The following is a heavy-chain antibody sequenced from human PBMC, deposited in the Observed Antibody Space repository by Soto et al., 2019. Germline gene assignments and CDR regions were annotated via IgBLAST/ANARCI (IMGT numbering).Heavy chain of an antibody. CDR1: GFIFSNYV. D-gene: IGHD1-26*01. J-gene: IGHJ4*02. CDR3: AKRPRALLTFDY. Sequence: EVQLVDSGGGLVQPGGSLRLSCAASGFIFSNYVMSWVRQAPGKGLEWVSSISDSGGTSYYADSVKGRFTIGRDNSKNTLYLQMNSLRAEDTAIYYCAKRPRALLTFDYWGQGTLVTVSS. CDR2: ISDSGGTS. V-gene: IGHV3-23*04.